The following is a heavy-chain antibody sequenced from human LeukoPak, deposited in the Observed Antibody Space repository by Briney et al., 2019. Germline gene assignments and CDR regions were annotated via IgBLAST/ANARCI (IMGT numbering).Heavy chain of an antibody. V-gene: IGHV3-21*01. CDR2: ISSSSSYI. Sequence: GGSLRLSCAASGFTFSSYSMNWVRQAPGKGLEWVSSISSSSSYIYYADSVKGRFTISRDNAKNSLYLRMNSLRAEDTAVYYCARANQRDAFDIWGQGTMVTVSS. CDR3: ARANQRDAFDI. D-gene: IGHD6-25*01. J-gene: IGHJ3*02. CDR1: GFTFSSYS.